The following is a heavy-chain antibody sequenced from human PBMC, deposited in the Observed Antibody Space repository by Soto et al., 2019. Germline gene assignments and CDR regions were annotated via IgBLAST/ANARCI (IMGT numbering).Heavy chain of an antibody. D-gene: IGHD2-2*01. V-gene: IGHV4-59*01. CDR3: ARFEYQLPYDY. CDR2: IYYSGST. CDR1: GGSISSYY. Sequence: SETLSLTCTVSGGSISSYYWSWIRQPPGKGLEWIGYIYYSGSTNYNPSLKSRVTISVDTSKNQFSLKLSSVTAADTAAYYCARFEYQLPYDYWGQGTLVTVSS. J-gene: IGHJ4*02.